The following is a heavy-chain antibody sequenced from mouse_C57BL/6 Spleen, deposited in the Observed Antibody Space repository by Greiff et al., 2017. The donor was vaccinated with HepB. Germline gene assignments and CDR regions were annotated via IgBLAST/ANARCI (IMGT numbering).Heavy chain of an antibody. CDR1: GYTFTDYY. CDR3: ARGKGYDYDVGY. D-gene: IGHD2-4*01. CDR2: IYPGSGNT. Sequence: QVQLQQSGAELVRPGASVKLSCKASGYTFTDYYINWVKQRPGQGLEWIARIYPGSGNTYYNEKFKGKATLTAEKSSSTAYMQLSSLTSEDSAVYFCARGKGYDYDVGYWGQGTTLTVSS. V-gene: IGHV1-76*01. J-gene: IGHJ2*01.